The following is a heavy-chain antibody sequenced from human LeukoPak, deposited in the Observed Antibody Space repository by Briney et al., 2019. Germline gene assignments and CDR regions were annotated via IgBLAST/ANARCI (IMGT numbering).Heavy chain of an antibody. CDR3: AKPLLRSSIWYNFDY. Sequence: SETLSLTCTVSGGSVSSGIYYWSWIRQPPGKGLEWIGYIYYSGSTNYNPSLKSRVTISVDTSKNQFSLKLSSVTAADTAVYYCAKPLLRSSIWYNFDYWGQGTLVTVSS. CDR2: IYYSGST. V-gene: IGHV4-61*01. D-gene: IGHD6-13*01. J-gene: IGHJ4*02. CDR1: GGSVSSGIYY.